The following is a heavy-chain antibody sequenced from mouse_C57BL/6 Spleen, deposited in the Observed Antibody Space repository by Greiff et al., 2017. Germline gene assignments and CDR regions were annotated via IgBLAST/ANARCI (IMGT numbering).Heavy chain of an antibody. Sequence: EVQLQQSGAELVKPGASVKLSCTASGFNIKDYYMHWVKQRTEQGLEWIGRIDPEDGETTYDPKFQGKATITADTSSNTAYLQLSSLTSEDTAVXYCASGSYYYGSSYWYFAVWGTGTTVTVSS. D-gene: IGHD1-1*01. CDR2: IDPEDGET. CDR1: GFNIKDYY. J-gene: IGHJ1*03. V-gene: IGHV14-2*01. CDR3: ASGSYYYGSSYWYFAV.